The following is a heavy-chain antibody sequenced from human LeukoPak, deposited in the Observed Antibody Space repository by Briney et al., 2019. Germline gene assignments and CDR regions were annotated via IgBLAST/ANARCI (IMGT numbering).Heavy chain of an antibody. CDR2: IYYSGST. CDR1: GGSFSGYY. D-gene: IGHD5-24*01. CDR3: ARGVEMATILVGL. Sequence: PSETLSLTCAVYGGSFSGYYWSWIRQPPGKGLEWIGHIYYSGSTNYNPSLKSRVTISVDTSKNQFSLKLSSVTAADTAVYYCARGVEMATILVGLWGQGTLVTVSS. V-gene: IGHV4-59*01. J-gene: IGHJ4*02.